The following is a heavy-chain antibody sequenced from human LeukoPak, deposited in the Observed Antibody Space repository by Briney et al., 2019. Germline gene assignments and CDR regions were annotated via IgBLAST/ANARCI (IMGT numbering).Heavy chain of an antibody. V-gene: IGHV6-1*01. Sequence: SQTLSLTCAISGDSVSSNSAAWNWIRQSPSRGLEWLGRTYYRSKWYNDYAVSVKSRITINPDTSKNQFPLQLNSVTPEDTAVYYCARDINLYYYGSGKAGGRPRQNWFDPWGQGTLVTVSS. CDR2: TYYRSKWYN. CDR3: ARDINLYYYGSGKAGGRPRQNWFDP. CDR1: GDSVSSNSAA. J-gene: IGHJ5*02. D-gene: IGHD3-10*01.